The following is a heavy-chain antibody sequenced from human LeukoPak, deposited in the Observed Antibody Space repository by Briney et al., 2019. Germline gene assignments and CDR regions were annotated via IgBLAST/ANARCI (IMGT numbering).Heavy chain of an antibody. D-gene: IGHD3-3*02. CDR1: GYSFTSYW. J-gene: IGHJ5*02. Sequence: GESLKISCKGSGYSFTSYWIGWVRQMSGKGLEWMGIIYPGDSDTRYSPSFQGQVTISADKSISTAYLQWSSLKASDTAMYYCARDLSIPPHWFDPWGQGTLVTVSS. CDR3: ARDLSIPPHWFDP. V-gene: IGHV5-51*01. CDR2: IYPGDSDT.